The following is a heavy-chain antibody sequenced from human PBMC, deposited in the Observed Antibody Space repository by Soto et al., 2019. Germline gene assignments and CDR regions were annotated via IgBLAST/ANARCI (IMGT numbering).Heavy chain of an antibody. D-gene: IGHD3-9*01. V-gene: IGHV1-69*13. J-gene: IGHJ5*02. Sequence: SVKVSCKPSGVTFDSFTFSWVRQAPGQGLEWMGGFVPMFGSASVAQRFQGRVRITADASTGTGYMELSDLRSDDSAIYYCAREDDTTGHYSWFDPWRPGTLVTVSS. CDR3: AREDDTTGHYSWFDP. CDR2: FVPMFGSA. CDR1: GVTFDSFT.